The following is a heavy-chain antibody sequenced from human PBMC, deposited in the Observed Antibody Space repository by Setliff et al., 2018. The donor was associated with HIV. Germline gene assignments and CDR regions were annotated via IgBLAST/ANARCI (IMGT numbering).Heavy chain of an antibody. CDR2: IYTSGST. J-gene: IGHJ4*02. V-gene: IGHV4-4*08. D-gene: IGHD2-21*01. Sequence: SETLSLTCTVSGGSISSYYWSRIRQPPGKGLEWIGYIYTSGSTYYNPSLKGRVTISVDTSRNQFSLKLSSLTAADTAVYFCARWYSYYFDYWGQGTLVTVSS. CDR3: ARWYSYYFDY. CDR1: GGSISSYY.